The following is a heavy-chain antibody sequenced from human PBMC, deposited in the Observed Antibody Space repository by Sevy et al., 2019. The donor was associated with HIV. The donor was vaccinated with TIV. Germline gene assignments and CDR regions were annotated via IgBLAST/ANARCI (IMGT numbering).Heavy chain of an antibody. CDR1: GGTFSSYA. J-gene: IGHJ6*03. CDR3: ATAYNKNAIRYYYMDV. CDR2: IIPIFGTA. Sequence: ASVKVSCKASGGTFSSYAISWVRQAPGQGLEWMGGIIPIFGTANYAQKFQGRVTITADESTSTAYMELSSLRSEDTAEYYAATAYNKNAIRYYYMDVWGKGTTVTVSS. V-gene: IGHV1-69*13. D-gene: IGHD1-20*01.